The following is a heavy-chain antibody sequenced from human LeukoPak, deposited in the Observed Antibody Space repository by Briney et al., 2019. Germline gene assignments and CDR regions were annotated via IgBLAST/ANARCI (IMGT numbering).Heavy chain of an antibody. J-gene: IGHJ5*02. Sequence: SETLSLTCTVSGGSVSSSRYYWGWIRQPPGKGLEWIGSIYYSGNTYYNPALKSRVTISVDTSEKQFSLKLSSVTAADTAVYYCANSNPSDWFDPWGQGTLVIVSS. CDR3: ANSNPSDWFDP. V-gene: IGHV4-39*01. CDR1: GGSVSSSRYY. D-gene: IGHD6-13*01. CDR2: IYYSGNT.